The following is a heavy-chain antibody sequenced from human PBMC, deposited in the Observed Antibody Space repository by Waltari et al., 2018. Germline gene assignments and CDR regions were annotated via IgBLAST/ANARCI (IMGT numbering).Heavy chain of an antibody. V-gene: IGHV4-38-2*01. J-gene: IGHJ4*02. CDR3: ARLVVVAATVDY. CDR1: GYSISSGYY. D-gene: IGHD2-15*01. CDR2: IYHSGST. Sequence: QVQLQESGPGLVKPSETLSLTCAVSGYSISSGYYWGWIRQPPGKGLEGIGGIYHSGSTYYHPSLKSRVTISVDTSKNQFSLKLSSVTAADTAVYYCARLVVVAATVDYWGQGTLVTVSS.